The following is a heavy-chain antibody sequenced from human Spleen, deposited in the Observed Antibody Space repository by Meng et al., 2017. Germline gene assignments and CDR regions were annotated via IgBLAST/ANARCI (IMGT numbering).Heavy chain of an antibody. Sequence: VQLVRAGAEGNKAGPSVKVSFKAFRSTFTKYDINWVRQAHGKGLGWIGWINTNTGNPTYAQGFRGRFVFSLDTSVSTAYLQISNLKAEDTAVYYCAREEGNWGQGTLVTVSS. CDR2: INTNTGNP. V-gene: IGHV7-4-1*02. J-gene: IGHJ4*02. CDR3: AREEGN. CDR1: RSTFTKYD.